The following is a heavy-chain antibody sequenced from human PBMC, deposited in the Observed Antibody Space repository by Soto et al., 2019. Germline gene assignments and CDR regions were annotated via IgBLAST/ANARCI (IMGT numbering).Heavy chain of an antibody. CDR3: ARGPLTTGYSSSWYFFDY. CDR1: GGTFSSYA. J-gene: IGHJ4*02. V-gene: IGHV1-69*01. CDR2: IIPIFGTA. Sequence: QVQLVQSGAEVKKPGSSVKDSCKASGGTFSSYAISWVRQAPGQGLEWMGGIIPIFGTANYAQKFQGRVTITADESTSTAYMDLSSLRSKDTAVYYCARGPLTTGYSSSWYFFDYWGQGTLVTVSS. D-gene: IGHD6-13*01.